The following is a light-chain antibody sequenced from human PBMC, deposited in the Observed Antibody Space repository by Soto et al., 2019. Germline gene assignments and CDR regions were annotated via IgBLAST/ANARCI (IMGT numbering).Light chain of an antibody. J-gene: IGLJ3*02. Sequence: QSALTQPRSVSGSPGQSVTISCTGTSSDVGTYDFVSWYQQHPGKAPRLMIFDVSERPSGVPDRFSGSKSGNTASLTISRLQAEDEADYFCCSYAGSPWVFGGGTKLTVL. CDR1: SSDVGTYDF. CDR3: CSYAGSPWV. CDR2: DVS. V-gene: IGLV2-11*01.